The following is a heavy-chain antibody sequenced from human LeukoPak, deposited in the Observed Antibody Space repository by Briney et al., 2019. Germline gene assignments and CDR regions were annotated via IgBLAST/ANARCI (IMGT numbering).Heavy chain of an antibody. CDR3: ARDRVGSSGYYFVY. D-gene: IGHD3-22*01. Sequence: GGSLRLSCAASGFTFSSYGMHWVRQAPGKGLEWVAVISYDGSNKYYADSVKGRFTISRDNAKNSVYLQMNSLRAEDTAVYYCARDRVGSSGYYFVYWGQGTLVTVSS. J-gene: IGHJ4*02. CDR2: ISYDGSNK. CDR1: GFTFSSYG. V-gene: IGHV3-30*03.